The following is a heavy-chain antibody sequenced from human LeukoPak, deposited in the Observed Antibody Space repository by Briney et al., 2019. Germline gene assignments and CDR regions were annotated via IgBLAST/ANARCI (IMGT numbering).Heavy chain of an antibody. CDR2: ISYDGSNK. Sequence: GGSLRLSCAASGFTFSSYGMHWVRQAPGKGLEWVAVISYDGSNKYYADSVKGRFTISRDNSKNTLYLQMNSLRAEDTAVYYCAKPDDYGDYEPYYFDYWGQGTLVTVSS. D-gene: IGHD4-17*01. CDR1: GFTFSSYG. CDR3: AKPDDYGDYEPYYFDY. J-gene: IGHJ4*02. V-gene: IGHV3-30*18.